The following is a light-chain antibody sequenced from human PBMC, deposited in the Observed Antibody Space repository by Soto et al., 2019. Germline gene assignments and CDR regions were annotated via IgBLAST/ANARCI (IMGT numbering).Light chain of an antibody. V-gene: IGKV1-39*01. CDR3: EQPYSTPVT. Sequence: DIQMTQSPSSLSASVGDRVTVTCRTSQNIYNYLNWYQQKPGKAPKLLIYAASSVQSGVPLRFSGTGSGTDFTLTISSLQPEDFATYYCEQPYSTPVTVGQGTRLEVK. J-gene: IGKJ5*01. CDR1: QNIYNY. CDR2: AAS.